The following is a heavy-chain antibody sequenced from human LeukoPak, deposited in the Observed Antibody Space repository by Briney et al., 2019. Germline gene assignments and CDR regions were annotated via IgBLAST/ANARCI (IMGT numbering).Heavy chain of an antibody. V-gene: IGHV3-11*03. D-gene: IGHD1-26*01. CDR1: GFTFSDSY. CDR3: ARIKRVGTTLYYFDF. J-gene: IGHJ4*02. Sequence: GGSLRLSCAASGFTFSDSYMSWIRQAPGKGLEGVSYISPSSSYTYYADSVKGRFTVSRDYAYNSLYLQMNSLRAEDTAVYYCARIKRVGTTLYYFDFWGQGTLVTVSS. CDR2: ISPSSSYT.